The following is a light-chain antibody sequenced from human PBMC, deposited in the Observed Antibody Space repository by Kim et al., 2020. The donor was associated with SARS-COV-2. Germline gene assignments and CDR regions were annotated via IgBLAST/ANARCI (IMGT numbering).Light chain of an antibody. J-gene: IGLJ2*01. V-gene: IGLV6-57*03. CDR2: EDN. CDR3: QSYDSSNLV. CDR1: SGSIASNY. Sequence: GKTVTISCTPSSGSIASNYGQWYQQRPGSAPTTVIYEDNQRPSGVPDRFSGSIDSSSNSASLTISGLKTEDEADYYCQSYDSSNLVFGGGTQLTVL.